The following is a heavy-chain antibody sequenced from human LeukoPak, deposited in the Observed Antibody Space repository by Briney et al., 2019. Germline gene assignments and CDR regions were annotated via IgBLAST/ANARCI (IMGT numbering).Heavy chain of an antibody. Sequence: GGSLRLSCAASGFTFSTYWMHWVRQAPGKGLVWVSRVNGDGSSTNYADSVKGRFTISRDNAKNSLYLQMNSLRAEDTAVYYCARSPGKGAFDIWGQGTMVTVSS. V-gene: IGHV3-74*01. CDR2: VNGDGSST. CDR1: GFTFSTYW. CDR3: ARSPGKGAFDI. J-gene: IGHJ3*02.